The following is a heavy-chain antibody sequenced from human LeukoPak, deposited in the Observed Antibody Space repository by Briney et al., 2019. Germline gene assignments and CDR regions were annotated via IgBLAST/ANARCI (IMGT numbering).Heavy chain of an antibody. V-gene: IGHV3-23*01. D-gene: IGHD6-13*01. J-gene: IGHJ4*02. Sequence: PGGSLRLSCAASGFTFSNYAMAWVRQAPGKGLEWVSGLSGSGSNTFYTDSLKGRFTISRDNPKNTLYLQMNSLRADDTAVYYCAKSSNWYEGDFDYWGQGTLVTVSS. CDR1: GFTFSNYA. CDR2: LSGSGSNT. CDR3: AKSSNWYEGDFDY.